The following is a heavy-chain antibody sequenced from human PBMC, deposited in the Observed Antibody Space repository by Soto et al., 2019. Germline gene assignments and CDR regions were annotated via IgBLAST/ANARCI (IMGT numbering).Heavy chain of an antibody. D-gene: IGHD4-4*01. CDR2: IYYSGST. CDR3: ARDGYSRYDFDI. V-gene: IGHV4-59*12. Sequence: PSETLSLTCTVSGGSISSYYWSWIRQPPGKGLEWIGYIYYSGSTNYSPSLKSRVTISVDTSKNQFSLRLSSVTAADTAVYYCARDGYSRYDFDIWGQGTMVTVSS. J-gene: IGHJ3*02. CDR1: GGSISSYY.